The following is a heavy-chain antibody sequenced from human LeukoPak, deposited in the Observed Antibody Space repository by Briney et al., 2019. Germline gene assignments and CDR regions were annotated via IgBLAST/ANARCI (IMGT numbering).Heavy chain of an antibody. Sequence: PGGSLRLSCAASGFTFSSYSMNWVRQAPGKGLEWVSSISSSSSYIYYADSVKGRFTISRDNAKNSLYLQMNSLRAEDTAVYYCASDANYYDSSGYYYYFDYWGQGTLVTVSS. CDR3: ASDANYYDSSGYYYYFDY. J-gene: IGHJ4*02. D-gene: IGHD3-22*01. CDR1: GFTFSSYS. V-gene: IGHV3-21*01. CDR2: ISSSSSYI.